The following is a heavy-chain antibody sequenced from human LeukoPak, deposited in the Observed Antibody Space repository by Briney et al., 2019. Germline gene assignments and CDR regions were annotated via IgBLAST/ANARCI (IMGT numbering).Heavy chain of an antibody. CDR3: ASRYYYDSSGPIDY. CDR2: IYYTGRT. D-gene: IGHD3-22*01. V-gene: IGHV4-39*01. Sequence: SETLSLTCKVSGGSISSSGYYWGWIRQPPGKGLEWIGSIYYTGRTYYSPSLKSRVTISVDTSKNQFSPKLTSVTAADTAVYYCASRYYYDSSGPIDYWGQGTLVTVSS. CDR1: GGSISSSGYY. J-gene: IGHJ4*02.